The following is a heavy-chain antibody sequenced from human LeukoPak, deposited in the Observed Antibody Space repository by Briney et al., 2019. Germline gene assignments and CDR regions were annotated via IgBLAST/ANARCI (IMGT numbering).Heavy chain of an antibody. V-gene: IGHV3-23*01. CDR3: ANDLRLGELSSNGGLFDY. CDR2: ISGSGGST. Sequence: PGGSLRLSCAASGFTFSSYAMSWVRQAPGKGLEWVSAISGSGGSTYYADSVKGRFTISRDNSKNTVYLQMNSLRAEDTAVYYCANDLRLGELSSNGGLFDYWGQGTLVAVSS. J-gene: IGHJ4*02. CDR1: GFTFSSYA. D-gene: IGHD3-16*02.